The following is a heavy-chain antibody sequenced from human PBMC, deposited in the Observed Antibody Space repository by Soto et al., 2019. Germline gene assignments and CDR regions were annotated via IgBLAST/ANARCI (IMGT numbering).Heavy chain of an antibody. CDR2: MNPNSGNT. J-gene: IGHJ6*02. CDR1: GYTFTSYG. Sequence: ASVKVSCKASGYTFTSYGINWVRQATGQGLEWMGWMNPNSGNTGYAQKFQGRVTMTRNTSISTAYMELSSLRSEDTAVYYCARARSIRFLEWLPSYGMDVWGQGTTVTVSS. D-gene: IGHD3-3*01. V-gene: IGHV1-8*01. CDR3: ARARSIRFLEWLPSYGMDV.